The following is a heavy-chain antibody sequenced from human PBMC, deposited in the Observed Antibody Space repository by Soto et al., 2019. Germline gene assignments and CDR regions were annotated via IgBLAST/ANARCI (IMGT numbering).Heavy chain of an antibody. CDR3: ARVLVGATPVDY. J-gene: IGHJ4*02. V-gene: IGHV1-3*05. CDR2: INAGNGNT. CDR1: GYTFTSYA. D-gene: IGHD1-26*01. Sequence: QVQLVQSGAEEKKPGASVKVPCKASGYTFTSYAMHWVRQAPGQRLEWMGWINAGNGNTKYSQKFQGRVTITRDTSASTAYMELSSLRSEDTAVYYCARVLVGATPVDYWGQGTLVTVSS.